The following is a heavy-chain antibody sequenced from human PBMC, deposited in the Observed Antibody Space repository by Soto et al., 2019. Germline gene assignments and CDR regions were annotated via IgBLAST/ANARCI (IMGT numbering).Heavy chain of an antibody. J-gene: IGHJ4*02. Sequence: SGPTLVNPTETLTLTCTVSGFSLSNARMGVSWIRQPPGKAQEWLAHIFSNDEKSYSTSLKSRLTISKDTSKSQVVLTMTNMDPVDTATYYCARIVSYGDSDFDYWGQGTLVTVSS. CDR3: ARIVSYGDSDFDY. CDR1: GFSLSNARMG. CDR2: IFSNDEK. V-gene: IGHV2-26*01. D-gene: IGHD4-17*01.